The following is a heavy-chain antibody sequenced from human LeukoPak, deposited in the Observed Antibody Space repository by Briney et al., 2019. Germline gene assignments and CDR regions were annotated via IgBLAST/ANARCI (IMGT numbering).Heavy chain of an antibody. CDR2: INPNSGGT. V-gene: IGHV1-2*02. Sequence: ASVKVSCKASGYTFTGYYMHWVRQAPGQGLEWMGWINPNSGGTNYAQKFQGRVTMTRDTSISTAYMELSRLRSDDTAVYYCAREVYYGSGSVRNWFDPWGQGTLVTVSS. J-gene: IGHJ5*02. CDR3: AREVYYGSGSVRNWFDP. D-gene: IGHD3-10*01. CDR1: GYTFTGYY.